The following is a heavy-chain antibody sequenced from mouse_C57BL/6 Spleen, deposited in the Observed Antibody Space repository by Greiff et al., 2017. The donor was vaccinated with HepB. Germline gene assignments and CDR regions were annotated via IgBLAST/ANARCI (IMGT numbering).Heavy chain of an antibody. Sequence: EVMLVESGGGLVKPGGSLKLSCAASGFTFSDYGMHWVRQAPEKGLEWVAYISSGSSTNYYADTVKGRFTISRDNAKNTLFLQMTSLRSEDTAMYYCARSMVTHFDYWGQGTTLTVSS. V-gene: IGHV5-17*01. CDR3: ARSMVTHFDY. J-gene: IGHJ2*01. D-gene: IGHD2-10*02. CDR2: ISSGSSTN. CDR1: GFTFSDYG.